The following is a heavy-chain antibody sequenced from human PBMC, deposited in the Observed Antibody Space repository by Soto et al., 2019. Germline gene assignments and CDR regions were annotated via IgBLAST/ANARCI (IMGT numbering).Heavy chain of an antibody. V-gene: IGHV3-11*01. CDR1: GFTFSDYY. D-gene: IGHD4-17*01. CDR2: ISSSGSTI. CDR3: ARDLRPFYGDYGEYYYYGMDV. Sequence: QVQLVESGGGLVKPGGSLRLSCAASGFTFSDYYMSWIRQAPGKGLEWVSYISSSGSTIYYADSVKGRFTISRDNAKNSLYLQMTSLGAEDTAVYYCARDLRPFYGDYGEYYYYGMDVWGQGTTVTVSS. J-gene: IGHJ6*02.